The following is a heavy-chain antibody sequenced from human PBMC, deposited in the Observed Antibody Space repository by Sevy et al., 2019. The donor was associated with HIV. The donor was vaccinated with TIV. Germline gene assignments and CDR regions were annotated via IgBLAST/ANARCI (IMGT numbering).Heavy chain of an antibody. Sequence: ASVKVSCKASGYTFTSYGISWVRQAPGQGLEWMGWISAYNGNTNYAQKLQGRVTMTTDTSTSTAYMELRSLRSDDTAVYYCAGVSGDRFNYDYGGGSYRYSHYGMDVWGQGTTVTVSS. D-gene: IGHD3-16*02. CDR2: ISAYNGNT. J-gene: IGHJ6*02. CDR1: GYTFTSYG. CDR3: AGVSGDRFNYDYGGGSYRYSHYGMDV. V-gene: IGHV1-18*01.